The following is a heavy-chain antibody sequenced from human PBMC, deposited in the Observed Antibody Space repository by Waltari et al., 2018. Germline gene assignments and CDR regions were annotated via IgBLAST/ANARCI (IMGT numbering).Heavy chain of an antibody. CDR2: IYYSGST. V-gene: IGHV4-59*01. Sequence: QVQLQESGPGLVKPSETLSLTCTVSGGSISSYYWSWIRTPPGKGLERIGYIYYSGSTNYNPSLKSRVTISVDTSKNQFSLKLSSVTAADTAVYYCASSPFGSYDILTGYYATYYFDYWGQGTLVTVSS. J-gene: IGHJ4*02. CDR1: GGSISSYY. CDR3: ASSPFGSYDILTGYYATYYFDY. D-gene: IGHD3-9*01.